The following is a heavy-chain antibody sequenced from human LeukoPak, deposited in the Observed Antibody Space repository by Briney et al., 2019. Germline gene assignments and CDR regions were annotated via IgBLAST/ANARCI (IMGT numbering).Heavy chain of an antibody. CDR1: GGSISSYY. CDR2: IYYSGST. J-gene: IGHJ4*02. CDR3: ARGEYGDYFIFAY. V-gene: IGHV4-59*01. D-gene: IGHD4-17*01. Sequence: SGTLSLTCTVSGGSISSYYWSWIRQPPGKGLEWIGYIYYSGSTNYNPSLKSRVTISVDTSKNQFSLKLSSVTAADTAVYYCARGEYGDYFIFAYWGQGTLVTVSS.